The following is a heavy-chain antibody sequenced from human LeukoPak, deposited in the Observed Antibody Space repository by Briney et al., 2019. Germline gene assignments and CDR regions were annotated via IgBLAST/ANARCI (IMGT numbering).Heavy chain of an antibody. V-gene: IGHV4-59*08. CDR2: IYYSGST. J-gene: IGHJ4*02. CDR1: GGSISSHY. Sequence: SETLSLTCTVSGGSISSHYWSWIRQPPGKGLEWIGYIYYSGSTNYNPSLKSRVTISVDTSKGQFSLKLSSVTAADTAVYYCARHAGVVVYSDYWGQGTLVTVSS. D-gene: IGHD3-22*01. CDR3: ARHAGVVVYSDY.